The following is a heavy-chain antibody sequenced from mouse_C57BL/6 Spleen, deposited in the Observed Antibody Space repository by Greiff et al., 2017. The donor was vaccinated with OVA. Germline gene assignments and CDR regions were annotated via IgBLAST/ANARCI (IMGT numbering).Heavy chain of an antibody. J-gene: IGHJ3*01. CDR3: AIVFECFYWFAY. V-gene: IGHV1-53*01. CDR1: GYTFTSYW. CDR2: INPSNGGP. Sequence: QVQLQQPGTDLVKPGASVKLSCKASGYTFTSYWMHWVSQRPGQGLEWIGNINPSNGGPNYNEKLTSKATLTVDKSSSKAYMQLSSLTSEDAAFYYCAIVFECFYWFAYWGQGTLVTVSA.